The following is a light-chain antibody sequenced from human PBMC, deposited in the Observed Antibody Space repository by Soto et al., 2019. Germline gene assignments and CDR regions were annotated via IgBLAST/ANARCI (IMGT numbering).Light chain of an antibody. Sequence: QSVLTQPASVSGSPGQSITISCTGTSSDVGGYKYVSWYQQHPDKAPKLIIFEVSNRPSGISSRFSGSKSGNTASLTISGLQAEDEADYYCCLYVGATTYVFGTGTKLTVL. CDR3: CLYVGATTYV. J-gene: IGLJ1*01. CDR1: SSDVGGYKY. V-gene: IGLV2-14*01. CDR2: EVS.